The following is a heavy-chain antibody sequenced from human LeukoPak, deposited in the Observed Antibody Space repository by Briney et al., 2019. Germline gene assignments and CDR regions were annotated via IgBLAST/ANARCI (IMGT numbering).Heavy chain of an antibody. V-gene: IGHV1-69*05. J-gene: IGHJ6*03. CDR1: GGTFSSYA. Sequence: SVKVSCKASGGTFSSYAISWVRQAPGQGLEWMGGIIPIFGTANYAQKFQGRVTITTDESTSTAYMELSSLRSEDTAVYYCARDLEAVDCSSTSCYSPYYMDVWGKGTTVTVSS. CDR3: ARDLEAVDCSSTSCYSPYYMDV. D-gene: IGHD2-2*01. CDR2: IIPIFGTA.